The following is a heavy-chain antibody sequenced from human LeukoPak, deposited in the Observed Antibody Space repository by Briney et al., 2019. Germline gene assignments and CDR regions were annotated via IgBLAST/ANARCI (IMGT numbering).Heavy chain of an antibody. D-gene: IGHD6-19*01. J-gene: IGHJ4*02. CDR1: GFTFSSYE. CDR2: ISSSGGTK. Sequence: GSLRLSCAASGFTFSSYEMNWVRQAPGKGLEWVSYISSSGGTKYYADSVKGRFTISRDNAKNSLYLQMNSLRAEDTAVYYCAREIIAVAGIWFDYWGQGTLVTVSS. V-gene: IGHV3-48*03. CDR3: AREIIAVAGIWFDY.